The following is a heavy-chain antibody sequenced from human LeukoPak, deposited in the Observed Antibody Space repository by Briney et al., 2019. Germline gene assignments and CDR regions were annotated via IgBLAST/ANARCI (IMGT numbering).Heavy chain of an antibody. CDR3: ARGQKYRNGYTVTELGSGYFAY. V-gene: IGHV4-59*01. D-gene: IGHD5-18*01. J-gene: IGHJ4*02. Sequence: PSETLSLTCSVSGGSISSYYWNWIRQTPGKGLEWIGYIYYSGRTNYNPSLKCRVTISIGTSKNQFSLTLSSVTTADAAVYYCARGQKYRNGYTVTELGSGYFAYWGQGTLVTVSS. CDR1: GGSISSYY. CDR2: IYYSGRT.